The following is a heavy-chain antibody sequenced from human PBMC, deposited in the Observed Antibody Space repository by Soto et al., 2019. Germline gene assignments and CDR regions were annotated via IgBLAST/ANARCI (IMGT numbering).Heavy chain of an antibody. CDR1: GGTFSSYA. CDR2: IIPIFGTA. CDR3: ARDQDVSNYHGMDV. J-gene: IGHJ6*02. D-gene: IGHD3-22*01. V-gene: IGHV1-69*13. Sequence: ASVKLSCKASGGTFSSYAISWVRQAPGQGLEWMGGIIPIFGTANYAQKFQGRVTITADESTSTAYMELSSPRSEDTAVYYCARDQDVSNYHGMDVWGQGTTVTVSS.